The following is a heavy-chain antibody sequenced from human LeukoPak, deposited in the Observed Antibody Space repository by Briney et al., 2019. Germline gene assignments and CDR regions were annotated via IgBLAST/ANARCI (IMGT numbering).Heavy chain of an antibody. CDR3: AKENHRSGCYENYFFDS. CDR1: GFTFSSSG. V-gene: IGHV3-30*02. J-gene: IGHJ4*02. CDR2: IRYDGSNK. D-gene: IGHD6-19*01. Sequence: PGGSLRLSCAASGFTFSSSGMHWVRQAPGKGLEWVVLIRYDGSNKYYADSVKGRFTISRDNSKNTLFLQMNSLRAEDTAVYYCAKENHRSGCYENYFFDSWGQGTLVTVSS.